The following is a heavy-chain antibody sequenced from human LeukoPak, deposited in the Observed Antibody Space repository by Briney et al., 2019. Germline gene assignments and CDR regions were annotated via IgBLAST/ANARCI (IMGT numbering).Heavy chain of an antibody. CDR1: GFTFSSYA. D-gene: IGHD1-26*01. CDR3: ARCRIVGATDY. J-gene: IGHJ4*02. CDR2: ISYDGSNK. V-gene: IGHV3-30*04. Sequence: PGGSLRLSCAASGFTFSSYAMHWVRQAPGKGLEWVAVISYDGSNKYYADSVKGRFTISRDNSKNTLYLQMNSLRAEDTAVYYCARCRIVGATDYWGQGTLVTVSS.